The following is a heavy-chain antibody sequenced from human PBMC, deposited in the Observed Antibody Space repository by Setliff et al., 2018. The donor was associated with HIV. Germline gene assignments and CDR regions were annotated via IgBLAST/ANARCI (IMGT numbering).Heavy chain of an antibody. Sequence: PSETLSLTCTVSGGSISTYYWSWIRQSPGKGLEWIGYIYYSGSTKYNPSLKSRLTMSVDTSKNQFSLRLSSVTAADTAVYYCARFPSSTSFYYFDYWGQGTLVTVSS. J-gene: IGHJ4*02. CDR1: GGSISTYY. V-gene: IGHV4-59*12. D-gene: IGHD2-2*01. CDR3: ARFPSSTSFYYFDY. CDR2: IYYSGST.